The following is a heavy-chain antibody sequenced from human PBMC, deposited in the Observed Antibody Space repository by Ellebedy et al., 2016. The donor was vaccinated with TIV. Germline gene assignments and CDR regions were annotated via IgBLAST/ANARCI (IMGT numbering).Heavy chain of an antibody. Sequence: AASVKVSCKASGYTFTSYYIHWVRQAPGQGLEWMGRINPSGGSTIYAQRFQGRLTTTRDTSTSTVYLELSSLRSDDTAVYYCARANYGTDTPSGFDYWGQGTLVTVSS. CDR1: GYTFTSYY. CDR2: INPSGGST. CDR3: ARANYGTDTPSGFDY. D-gene: IGHD3-10*01. V-gene: IGHV1-46*01. J-gene: IGHJ4*02.